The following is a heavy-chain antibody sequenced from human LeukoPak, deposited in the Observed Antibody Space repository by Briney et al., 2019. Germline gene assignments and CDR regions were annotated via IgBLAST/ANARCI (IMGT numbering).Heavy chain of an antibody. J-gene: IGHJ4*02. D-gene: IGHD5-12*01. CDR3: ARVQLRPPFDY. CDR1: GGSFSGYY. CDR2: INHSGST. V-gene: IGHV4-34*01. Sequence: SETLSLTCAVYGGSFSGYYWSWIRQPPGKGLEWVGEINHSGSTNYNPSLKSRVTIPVDTSKNQFSLKLSSVTAADTAVYYCARVQLRPPFDYWGQGTLVTVSS.